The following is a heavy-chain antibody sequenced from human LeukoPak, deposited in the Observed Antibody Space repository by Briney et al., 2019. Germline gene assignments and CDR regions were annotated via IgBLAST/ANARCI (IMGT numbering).Heavy chain of an antibody. D-gene: IGHD1-26*01. V-gene: IGHV3-30*02. CDR1: GFTFSDYG. CDR3: AKVNKVGATRGEFDY. CDR2: IRFDGTIK. J-gene: IGHJ4*02. Sequence: GGSLRLSCAASGFTFSDYGMVWVRQAPGKGLEWMAFIRFDGTIKYYADSVKDRFTISRDNSKNTLYLQMHSLRDEDTAVYYCAKVNKVGATRGEFDYWGQGTLVTVSS.